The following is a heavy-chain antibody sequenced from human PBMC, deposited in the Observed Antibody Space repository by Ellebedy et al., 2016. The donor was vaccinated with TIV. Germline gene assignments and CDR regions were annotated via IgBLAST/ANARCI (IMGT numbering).Heavy chain of an antibody. CDR3: TRLRSSYFFDY. D-gene: IGHD3-10*01. Sequence: GESLKISXAASGFTFSGSAMHWVRQASGKGLEWVGRIRNKANSYATAYAASVKGRFTISRDDSTSTLYLEMNSLKTEDTGVYYCTRLRSSYFFDYWGRGTLVTVSS. CDR2: IRNKANSYAT. J-gene: IGHJ4*02. V-gene: IGHV3-73*01. CDR1: GFTFSGSA.